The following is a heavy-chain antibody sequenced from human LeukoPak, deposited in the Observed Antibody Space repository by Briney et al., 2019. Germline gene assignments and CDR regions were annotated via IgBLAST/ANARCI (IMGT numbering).Heavy chain of an antibody. J-gene: IGHJ6*03. CDR1: GGTFSSYA. CDR3: ACVTLGYIVVVPAAMRHYYYMDV. D-gene: IGHD2-2*01. Sequence: SVKVSCKASGGTFSSYAISWVRQAPGQGLEWMGGIIPIFGTANYAQKFQGRVTITADESTSTAYMELSSLRSEDTAVYYCACVTLGYIVVVPAAMRHYYYMDVWGKGTTVTISS. V-gene: IGHV1-69*13. CDR2: IIPIFGTA.